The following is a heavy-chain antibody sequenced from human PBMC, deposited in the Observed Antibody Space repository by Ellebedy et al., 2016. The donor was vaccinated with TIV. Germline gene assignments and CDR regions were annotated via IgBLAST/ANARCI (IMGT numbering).Heavy chain of an antibody. D-gene: IGHD6-13*01. CDR2: ISSSSSYM. V-gene: IGHV3-21*01. J-gene: IGHJ3*02. Sequence: GESLKISXAASGFTFSFYTMNWVRRAPGKGLEWVSSISSSSSYMFYADSVKGRFTVSRDNPKNSLYLEMNSLKAEDTGLFFCVRSGFSRSWDDALDIWGHGTMVTVSS. CDR1: GFTFSFYT. CDR3: VRSGFSRSWDDALDI.